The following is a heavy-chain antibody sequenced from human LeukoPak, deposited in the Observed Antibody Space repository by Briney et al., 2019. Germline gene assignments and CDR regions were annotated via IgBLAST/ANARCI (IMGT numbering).Heavy chain of an antibody. V-gene: IGHV4-4*09. J-gene: IGHJ4*02. D-gene: IGHD3-22*01. CDR3: ARRSSDSTGLWAFDS. Sequence: SETLSLTCTVSGGSISSHYWSWIRQPPGKGLEWIGYIFSSGSANYNPSLESRVTISLDRSRKQFSLKLKSVTAADTAVYYCARRSSDSTGLWAFDSWGQGTLVTVSS. CDR1: GGSISSHY. CDR2: IFSSGSA.